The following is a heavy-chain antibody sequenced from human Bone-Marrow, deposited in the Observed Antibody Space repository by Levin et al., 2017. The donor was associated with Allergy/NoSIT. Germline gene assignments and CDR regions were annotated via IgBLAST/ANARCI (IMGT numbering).Heavy chain of an antibody. CDR3: AKTPIYIVVVVAATSWYFDL. CDR1: GFTFSSYA. D-gene: IGHD2-15*01. V-gene: IGHV3-23*01. J-gene: IGHJ2*01. CDR2: ISGSGGST. Sequence: PGGSLRLSCAASGFTFSSYAMSWVRQAPGKGLEWVSAISGSGGSTYYADSVKGRFTISRDNSKNTLYLQMNSLRAEDTAVYYCAKTPIYIVVVVAATSWYFDLWGRGTLVTVSS.